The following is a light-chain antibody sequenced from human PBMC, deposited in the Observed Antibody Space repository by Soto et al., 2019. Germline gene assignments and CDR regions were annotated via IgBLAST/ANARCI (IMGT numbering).Light chain of an antibody. CDR3: LQDNNYPLT. CDR2: ATS. Sequence: AIQMTQSPSSLSASVGDRITITCRASQGIRNDLGWYQQKPGKAPKLLIYATSSLQSGVPSRFSGSGSGTDSTLTISSLQPEDSATYYCLQDNNYPLTFGGGTKVEIK. CDR1: QGIRND. V-gene: IGKV1-6*01. J-gene: IGKJ4*01.